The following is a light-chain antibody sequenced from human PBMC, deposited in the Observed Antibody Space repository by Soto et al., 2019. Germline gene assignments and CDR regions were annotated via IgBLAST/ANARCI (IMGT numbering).Light chain of an antibody. CDR3: QQYGSSPFT. V-gene: IGKV3-20*01. CDR1: QSVSSC. Sequence: EIELTQSPATLSSSVGDRATISCRASQSVSSCLAWYQQKPGQAPRLLISGSSIRATGIPTRFSGSASGTNFTLTISSLQPEDFAVFYCQQYGSSPFTFGPGTKVDVK. CDR2: GSS. J-gene: IGKJ3*01.